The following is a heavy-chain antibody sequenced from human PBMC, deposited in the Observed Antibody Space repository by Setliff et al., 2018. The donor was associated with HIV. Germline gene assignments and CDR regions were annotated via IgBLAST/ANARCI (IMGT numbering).Heavy chain of an antibody. Sequence: SETLSLTCAVSGGSISSNKWWSWVRQPPGKGLEWIGEIYHSGSTKYNPSLKSRVTISVDKSKNQFSLNLTSVTAADTAVYYCARGGAFWSGYYGFDYWGQGTPVTV. J-gene: IGHJ4*02. CDR3: ARGGAFWSGYYGFDY. V-gene: IGHV4-4*02. D-gene: IGHD3-3*01. CDR1: GGSISSNKW. CDR2: IYHSGST.